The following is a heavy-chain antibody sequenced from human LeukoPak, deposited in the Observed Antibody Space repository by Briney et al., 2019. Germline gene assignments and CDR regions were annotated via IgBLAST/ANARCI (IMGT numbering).Heavy chain of an antibody. CDR3: ASIIVVVPAATDY. D-gene: IGHD2-2*01. Sequence: SETLSLTCTVSGGSISSSSYYWGWIRQPPGKGLEWIGSIYYSGSTYYNPPLKSRVTISVDTSKNQFSLKLSSVTAADTAVYYCASIIVVVPAATDYWGQGTLVTVSS. J-gene: IGHJ4*02. CDR2: IYYSGST. CDR1: GGSISSSSYY. V-gene: IGHV4-39*01.